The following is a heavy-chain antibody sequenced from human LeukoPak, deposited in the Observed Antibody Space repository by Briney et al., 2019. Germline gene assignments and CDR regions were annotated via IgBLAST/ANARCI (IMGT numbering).Heavy chain of an antibody. V-gene: IGHV1-69*05. CDR1: GGTFSSYA. CDR2: IIPIFGTA. Sequence: SVKVSCKASGGTFSSYAISWVRQAPGQGLEWMGGIIPIFGTANYAQKFQGRVTITTDESTSTAYMELSSLRSEDTAVYYCATALVRRYYYYYMDVWAKGPRSPSP. D-gene: IGHD2-8*02. CDR3: ATALVRRYYYYYMDV. J-gene: IGHJ6*03.